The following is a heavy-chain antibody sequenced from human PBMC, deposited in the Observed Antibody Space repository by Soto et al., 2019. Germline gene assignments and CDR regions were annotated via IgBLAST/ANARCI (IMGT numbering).Heavy chain of an antibody. CDR2: IKAYSCNT. CDR3: AIADYGDDDY. J-gene: IGHJ4*02. Sequence: QLQLVQSGAEAKKPGASVKVSCKASGYTFPTSTISWVRQAPGQGLEWMGWIKAYSCNTNYAQKLQGRVTMTTDTSTNPEYMELRSLTTDDTAIYYCAIADYGDDDYWGQGTLVTVSS. V-gene: IGHV1-18*01. CDR1: GYTFPTST. D-gene: IGHD4-17*01.